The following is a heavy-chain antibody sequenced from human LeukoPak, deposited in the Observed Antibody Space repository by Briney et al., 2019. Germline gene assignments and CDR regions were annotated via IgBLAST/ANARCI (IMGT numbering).Heavy chain of an antibody. V-gene: IGHV3-23*01. J-gene: IGHJ4*02. CDR3: VRDGDIVVVITFDY. Sequence: GGSLRLSCAVSGFAFGSEAMSWVRQSPAGGLEWVASISPGGGTTYYADSVKGRFTISRDNSKNTLYLQMDRLRVEDSAVYYCVRDGDIVVVITFDYWGQGTLVTVSS. CDR2: ISPGGGTT. CDR1: GFAFGSEA. D-gene: IGHD3-22*01.